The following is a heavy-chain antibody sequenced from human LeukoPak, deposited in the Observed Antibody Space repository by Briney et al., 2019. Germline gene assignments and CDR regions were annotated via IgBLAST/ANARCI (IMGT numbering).Heavy chain of an antibody. D-gene: IGHD3-3*01. J-gene: IGHJ4*02. CDR3: ARAPIHDY. Sequence: PSETLSLTCTVSGGSISSYYWSWIRQPPGKGLEWIGYIYYSGSTSYNPSLKSRVTISVGTSKNQFSLKLSSVTAADTAVYYCARAPIHDYWGQGTLVTVSS. CDR2: IYYSGST. V-gene: IGHV4-59*01. CDR1: GGSISSYY.